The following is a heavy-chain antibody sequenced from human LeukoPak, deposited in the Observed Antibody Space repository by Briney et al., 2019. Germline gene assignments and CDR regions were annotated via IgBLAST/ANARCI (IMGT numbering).Heavy chain of an antibody. J-gene: IGHJ4*02. CDR2: IYPGDSDT. D-gene: IGHD6-19*01. CDR1: GYSFTSYW. CDR3: ARSGSGWYGGADPFDY. Sequence: GESLKISCKGSGYSFTSYWIGWVRQMPGKGLKWMGIIYPGDSDTRYSPSFQGQVTISADKSISTAYLQWSSLKASDTAMYYCARSGSGWYGGADPFDYWGQGTLVTVSS. V-gene: IGHV5-51*01.